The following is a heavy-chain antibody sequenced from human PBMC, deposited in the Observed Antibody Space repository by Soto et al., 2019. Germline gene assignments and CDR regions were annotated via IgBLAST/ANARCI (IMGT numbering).Heavy chain of an antibody. CDR3: TRIVGALDYY. CDR2: IRRKAYGGTT. J-gene: IGHJ4*02. CDR1: GFTLGDYA. V-gene: IGHV3-49*03. Sequence: GGSLRLSCTASGFTLGDYAMSWFRQAPGKGLEWVGLIRRKAYGGTTEYAASVKGRFTISRDDSKSIAYLQMNSLKTEDTALYYCTRIVGALDYYWGQGTLVTVS. D-gene: IGHD1-26*01.